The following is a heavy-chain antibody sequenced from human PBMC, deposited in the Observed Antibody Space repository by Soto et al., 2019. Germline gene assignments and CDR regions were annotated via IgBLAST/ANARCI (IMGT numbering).Heavy chain of an antibody. CDR3: AKALYSDLWSAYPDS. J-gene: IGHJ1*01. D-gene: IGHD3-3*01. CDR1: AFIFANHA. Sequence: EVQLLESGGGLQQPGGSLRLSCATSAFIFANHAMSWFRQAPEKGMEWVSTVNGGNEKTFYSDSVKGRFIISRDNSRETLYLQMNSLRPEDSALYWCAKALYSDLWSAYPDSWGQGTLVTVSS. CDR2: VNGGNEKT. V-gene: IGHV3-23*01.